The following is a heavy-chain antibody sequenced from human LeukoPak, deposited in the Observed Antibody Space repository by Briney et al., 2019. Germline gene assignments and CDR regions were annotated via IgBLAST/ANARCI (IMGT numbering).Heavy chain of an antibody. J-gene: IGHJ4*02. CDR3: ARRSYCGGDCYAFDY. V-gene: IGHV5-51*01. D-gene: IGHD2-21*02. Sequence: GESLKISCTGSGYSFTSYWIGWVRQMPGKGLEWMGIIYPGDSDTRYSPSFQGQVTMSADKSISTAYLQWSSLKASDTAMYYCARRSYCGGDCYAFDYWGQGTLVTVSS. CDR2: IYPGDSDT. CDR1: GYSFTSYW.